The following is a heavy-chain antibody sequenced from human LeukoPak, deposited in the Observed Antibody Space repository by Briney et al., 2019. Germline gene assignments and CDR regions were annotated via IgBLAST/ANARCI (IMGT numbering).Heavy chain of an antibody. CDR3: ARTGGGSSSGNYYYYMDV. CDR2: ISAYNGNT. Sequence: ASVNVSCKASRYTFTSYGIFWVRQAPGQGLEWMGWISAYNGNTKYAQKLQGRVTMTTDTSTSTAYMELRSLRSDDTAVYYCARTGGGSSSGNYYYYMDVWGKGTTVTVSS. D-gene: IGHD6-6*01. CDR1: RYTFTSYG. V-gene: IGHV1-18*01. J-gene: IGHJ6*03.